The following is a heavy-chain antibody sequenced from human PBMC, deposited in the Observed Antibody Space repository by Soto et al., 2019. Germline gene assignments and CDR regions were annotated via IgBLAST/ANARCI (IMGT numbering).Heavy chain of an antibody. J-gene: IGHJ3*02. CDR2: IYYSGST. CDR1: GGSISSSSYY. CDR3: ASHYVTRGYSSFDK. V-gene: IGHV4-39*07. D-gene: IGHD5-12*01. Sequence: WVTLSLTCTVSGGSISSSSYYWGWIRQPPGKGLEWIGSIYYSGSTYYNPSLNGRVTIFLDKSRNQVSLTLTSVTAADTAMYYCASHYVTRGYSSFDKWGRGTMVTVSS.